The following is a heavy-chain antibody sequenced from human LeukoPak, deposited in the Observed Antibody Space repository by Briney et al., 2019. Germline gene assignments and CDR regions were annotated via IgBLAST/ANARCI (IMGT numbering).Heavy chain of an antibody. CDR1: DDSFSGYY. Sequence: SETLSLTCAVYDDSFSGYYCSWIRQPPRKGLEWIGEVDHSGSTNYNPSLQSRVTISVDTSKNQFSLKVSSVSAADTAVYYCARGNRPYGEHEAFDIWGHGTTVTVSP. D-gene: IGHD3-10*01. V-gene: IGHV4-34*01. J-gene: IGHJ3*02. CDR3: ARGNRPYGEHEAFDI. CDR2: VDHSGST.